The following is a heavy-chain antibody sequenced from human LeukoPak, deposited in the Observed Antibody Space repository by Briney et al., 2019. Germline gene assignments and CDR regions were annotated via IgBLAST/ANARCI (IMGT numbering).Heavy chain of an antibody. V-gene: IGHV4-59*01. CDR3: ARVGVDYSGNIIKYFFDY. CDR1: GGSISNYQ. CDR2: IYYSGSA. J-gene: IGHJ4*02. Sequence: PSETLSLTCTVSGGSISNYQWSCIRQPPGKGLEWIGNIYYSGSANYNPSLQSRVIISVDTSKNQFSLNLSPVIAADTAVYYCARVGVDYSGNIIKYFFDYWGQGTLVTVSS. D-gene: IGHD4-23*01.